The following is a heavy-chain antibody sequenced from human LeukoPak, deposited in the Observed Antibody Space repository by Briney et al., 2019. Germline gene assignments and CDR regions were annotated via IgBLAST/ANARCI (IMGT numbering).Heavy chain of an antibody. CDR3: AKDFYDSSGSRYDY. J-gene: IGHJ4*02. CDR1: GFTFSDYY. CDR2: ISSSGSTI. D-gene: IGHD3-22*01. Sequence: GGSLRLSCAASGFTFSDYYMSWIRQAPGKGLEWVSYISSSGSTIYYADSVKGRFTISRDNAKNSLYLQMNSLRAEDTAVYYCAKDFYDSSGSRYDYWGQGTLVTVSS. V-gene: IGHV3-11*01.